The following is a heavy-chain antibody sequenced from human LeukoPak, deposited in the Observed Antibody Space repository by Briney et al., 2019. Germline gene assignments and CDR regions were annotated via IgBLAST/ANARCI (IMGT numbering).Heavy chain of an antibody. D-gene: IGHD1-26*01. CDR1: GGSFSGYY. CDR3: ARVSGSYGRYYYYGMDV. J-gene: IGHJ6*02. Sequence: SETLSLTCAVYGGSFSGYYWSWLRQPPGKGLEWIGEINHSGSTNYNPSLKSRVTISVDTSKNQFSLKLSSVTAADTAVYYCARVSGSYGRYYYYGMDVWGQGTTVTVSS. V-gene: IGHV4-34*01. CDR2: INHSGST.